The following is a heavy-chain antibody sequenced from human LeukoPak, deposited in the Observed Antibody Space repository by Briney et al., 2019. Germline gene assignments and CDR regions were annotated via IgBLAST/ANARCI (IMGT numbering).Heavy chain of an antibody. V-gene: IGHV3-30*18. D-gene: IGHD6-19*01. J-gene: IGHJ3*02. CDR1: GFSFSTYG. CDR3: AKVAGWDLLKDAFDI. Sequence: GGSLRLSCAASGFSFSTYGMHWVRQAPGKGLEWVAVISYGGVDTYYGDSVKGRFTISRDNSKNMLSLQMNSLRPEDTAVYNCAKVAGWDLLKDAFDIWGQGTMVTVSS. CDR2: ISYGGVDT.